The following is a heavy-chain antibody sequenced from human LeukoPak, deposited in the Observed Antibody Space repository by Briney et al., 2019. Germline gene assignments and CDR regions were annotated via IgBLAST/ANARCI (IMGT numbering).Heavy chain of an antibody. CDR2: FDPEDGET. CDR1: GYTLTELS. J-gene: IGHJ6*02. D-gene: IGHD3-9*01. V-gene: IGHV1-24*01. CDR3: ATDIRYFDPPYGMDV. Sequence: ASVKVSCKVSGYTLTELSMHRVRQAPGKGLEWMGGFDPEDGETIYAQKFQGRVTMTEDTSTDTAYMELSSLRSEDTAVYYCATDIRYFDPPYGMDVWGQGTTVTVSS.